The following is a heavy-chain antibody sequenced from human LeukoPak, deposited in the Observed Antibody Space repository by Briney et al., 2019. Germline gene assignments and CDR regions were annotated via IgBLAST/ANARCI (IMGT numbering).Heavy chain of an antibody. Sequence: SETLSLTYTVSNYSISSGYYWGWIRQPPGKGLEWIGSIDHSGSTYYNPSLMSRVSISVDTSKNHFSLKLSSVTAADTAVYYCAANSADYNTLGSSYKVWGQGTLVTVSS. J-gene: IGHJ4*02. V-gene: IGHV4-38-2*02. D-gene: IGHD3-10*01. CDR1: NYSISSGYY. CDR2: IDHSGST. CDR3: AANSADYNTLGSSYKV.